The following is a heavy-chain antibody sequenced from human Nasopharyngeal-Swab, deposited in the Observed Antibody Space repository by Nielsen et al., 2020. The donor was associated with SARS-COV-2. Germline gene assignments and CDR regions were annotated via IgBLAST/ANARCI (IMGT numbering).Heavy chain of an antibody. CDR3: ARVSGYYYYMDV. J-gene: IGHJ6*03. Sequence: SVKVSCKASGYTFTGYYMHWVRQAPGQGLEWMGRINPNSGGTNYAQQFQGRVTMTRDTSISTAYMELSRLRSDDTAVYYCARVSGYYYYMDVWGKGSTVTVS. CDR1: GYTFTGYY. V-gene: IGHV1-2*06. CDR2: INPNSGGT.